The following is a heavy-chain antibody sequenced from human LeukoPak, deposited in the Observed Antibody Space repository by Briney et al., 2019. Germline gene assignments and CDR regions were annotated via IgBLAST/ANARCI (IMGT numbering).Heavy chain of an antibody. Sequence: GGSLRLSCAASGFTFSDYYMSWIRQAPGKGLEWVSYISSSGSTIYYADSVKGRFTISRDNAKNSLYLQMNGLRAEDTAVYYCAKVPTRSTGTDYWGQGTLVTVSS. CDR2: ISSSGSTI. V-gene: IGHV3-11*01. CDR1: GFTFSDYY. J-gene: IGHJ4*02. CDR3: AKVPTRSTGTDY. D-gene: IGHD2-8*02.